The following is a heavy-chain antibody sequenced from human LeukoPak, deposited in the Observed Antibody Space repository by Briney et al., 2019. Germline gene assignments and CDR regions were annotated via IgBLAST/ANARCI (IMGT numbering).Heavy chain of an antibody. CDR1: GFSFGDYA. V-gene: IGHV3-49*04. CDR2: IRSKAYGGTT. D-gene: IGHD6-19*01. J-gene: IGHJ4*02. Sequence: GGSLRLSCTASGFSFGDYAMNWVRQAPGKGLEWVGFIRSKAYGGTTEYAASVKGRFTISRDDSKSIAYLQMNSLKTEDTAVYYCTRGHSSGWLGSFDYWGQGTLVTVSS. CDR3: TRGHSSGWLGSFDY.